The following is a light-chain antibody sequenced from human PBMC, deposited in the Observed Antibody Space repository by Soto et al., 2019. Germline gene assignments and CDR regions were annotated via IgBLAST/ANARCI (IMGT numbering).Light chain of an antibody. Sequence: DIQLTQSPSFLSASVGDRVTITCRASQGIANYLAWYQQKPGKAPKLLIYAASTLQSGVPSRLSGSVSGTELNLTLSRLQPEDFATYNCQQLKSYPLTYGTGNKVDIK. CDR1: QGIANY. CDR2: AAS. V-gene: IGKV1-9*01. J-gene: IGKJ3*01. CDR3: QQLKSYPLT.